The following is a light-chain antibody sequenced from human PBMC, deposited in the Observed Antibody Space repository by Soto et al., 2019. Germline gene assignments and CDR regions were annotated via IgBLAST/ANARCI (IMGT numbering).Light chain of an antibody. J-gene: IGKJ4*01. CDR3: QQYYSYLPLT. CDR1: QVISSY. CDR2: AAS. Sequence: IRINKSPSSVSASKGDRVTITCRASQVISSYLAWYQQKPGKAPKLLIYAASTLQSGVPSRFSGSGSGTDFTLTISCLQSEDFATYYCQQYYSYLPLTFGGGTKVDIK. V-gene: IGKV1-8*01.